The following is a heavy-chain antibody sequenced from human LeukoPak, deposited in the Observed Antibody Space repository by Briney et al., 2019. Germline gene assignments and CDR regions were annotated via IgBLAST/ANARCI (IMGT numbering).Heavy chain of an antibody. V-gene: IGHV4-61*08. CDR2: IYYSGST. D-gene: IGHD5-12*01. CDR1: GGSISSGGYS. CDR3: ARSSGYAEPDYFDY. Sequence: SQTLSLTCAVSGGSISSGGYSWSWIRQPPGKGLEWIGYIYYSGSTNYNLSLKSRVTISVDTSKNQFSLKLSSVTAADTAVYYCARSSGYAEPDYFDYWGQGTLVTVSS. J-gene: IGHJ4*02.